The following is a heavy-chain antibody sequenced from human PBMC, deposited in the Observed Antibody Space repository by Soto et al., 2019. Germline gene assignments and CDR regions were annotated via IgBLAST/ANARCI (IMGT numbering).Heavy chain of an antibody. J-gene: IGHJ6*02. Sequence: SETLSLTCAVYGGSFSGYYWSWIRQPPGKGLEWIGEINHSGSTNYNPSLKSRVTISVDTSKNQFSLKLSSVTAADTAVYYCARRGTTSGSHYYGMDVWGQGTTVTVSS. CDR1: GGSFSGYY. CDR2: INHSGST. V-gene: IGHV4-34*01. D-gene: IGHD4-17*01. CDR3: ARRGTTSGSHYYGMDV.